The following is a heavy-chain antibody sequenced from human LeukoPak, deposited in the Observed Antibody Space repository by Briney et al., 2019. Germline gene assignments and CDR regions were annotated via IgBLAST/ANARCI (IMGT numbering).Heavy chain of an antibody. CDR1: GGSFDRHV. CDR3: ARGVYSYDGSGEYAGGYYYMDV. V-gene: IGHV1-69*05. Sequence: GASVKVSCKASGGSFDRHVLSWLRQAPGQGLEWMGGINPIAGTTSHAQKFQDRISITTDGSTTAYMALSSLTSEDTAVYYCARGVYSYDGSGEYAGGYYYMDVWAKGPRSPSP. J-gene: IGHJ6*03. CDR2: INPIAGTT. D-gene: IGHD3-22*01.